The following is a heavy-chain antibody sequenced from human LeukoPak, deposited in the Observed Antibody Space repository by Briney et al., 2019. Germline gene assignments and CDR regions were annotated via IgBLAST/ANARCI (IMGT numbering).Heavy chain of an antibody. CDR2: IRSKTYGGTP. CDR3: TRPRYGRNIFDY. CDR1: GFTFSDHA. J-gene: IGHJ4*02. D-gene: IGHD1-14*01. V-gene: IGHV3-49*04. Sequence: GGSLRLSCAASGFTFSDHAMTWVRQAPGKGLEWVGFIRSKTYGGTPDYAASVKGRFTISRDDSKSIAYLQMNSLKIEDTAVYYCTRPRYGRNIFDYWGQGTLVTVSS.